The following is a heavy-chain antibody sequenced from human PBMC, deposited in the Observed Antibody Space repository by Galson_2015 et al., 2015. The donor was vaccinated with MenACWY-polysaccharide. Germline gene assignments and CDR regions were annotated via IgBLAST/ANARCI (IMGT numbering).Heavy chain of an antibody. J-gene: IGHJ4*02. CDR3: VKALYTGYERASGH. V-gene: IGHV3-64D*08. CDR1: GFTFSSYA. D-gene: IGHD5-12*01. CDR2: INSNGGST. Sequence: SLRLSCAASGFTFSSYAMHWVRQAPGKGLEYVSAINSNGGSTYYADSVKGRFTISRDNSKNTLYLQMSSLRAEDTAVYYCVKALYTGYERASGHWGQGTLVTVSS.